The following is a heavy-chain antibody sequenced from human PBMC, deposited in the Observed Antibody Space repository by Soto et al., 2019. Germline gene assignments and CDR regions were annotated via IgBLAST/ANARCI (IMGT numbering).Heavy chain of an antibody. CDR3: ARVSGTYGPFDY. J-gene: IGHJ4*02. Sequence: GGSLRLSCAASGFTFSSYAMHWVRQAPGKGLEWVAVISYDGSNKYYADSVKGRFTVSRDNSKNTLYLQMNSLRAEDTAVYYCARVSGTYGPFDYWGQGTLVTVSS. CDR2: ISYDGSNK. D-gene: IGHD3-3*01. CDR1: GFTFSSYA. V-gene: IGHV3-30-3*01.